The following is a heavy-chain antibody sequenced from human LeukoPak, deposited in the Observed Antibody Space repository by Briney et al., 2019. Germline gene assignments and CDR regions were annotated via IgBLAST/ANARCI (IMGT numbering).Heavy chain of an antibody. CDR1: GGSFSGYY. CDR2: IYYSGST. V-gene: IGHV4-59*01. D-gene: IGHD6-19*01. J-gene: IGHJ4*02. Sequence: SETLSLTCAVYGGSFSGYYWSWIRQPPGKGLEWIGYIYYSGSTNYNPSLKSRVTISVDTSKNQFSLKLSSVTAADTAVYYCAVSSTGWYNYFDYWGQGIQVIVSS. CDR3: AVSSTGWYNYFDY.